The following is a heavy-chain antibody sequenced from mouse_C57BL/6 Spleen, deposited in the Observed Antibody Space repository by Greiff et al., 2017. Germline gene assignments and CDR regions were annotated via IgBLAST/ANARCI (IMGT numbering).Heavy chain of an antibody. V-gene: IGHV1-69*01. CDR2: IDPSDSYT. J-gene: IGHJ1*03. CDR1: GYTFTSYW. D-gene: IGHD2-5*01. CDR3: ARGGNYSNRYFDV. Sequence: VQLQQPGAELVMPGASVKLSCKASGYTFTSYWMHWVKQRPGQGLEWIGEIDPSDSYTNYNQKFKGKSTLTVDKSSSTAYMQLSSLTSEDSAVYYCARGGNYSNRYFDVWGTGTTVTVSS.